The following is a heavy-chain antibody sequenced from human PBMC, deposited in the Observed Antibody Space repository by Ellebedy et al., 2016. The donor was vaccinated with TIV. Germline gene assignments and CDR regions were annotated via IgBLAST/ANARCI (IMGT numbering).Heavy chain of an antibody. J-gene: IGHJ4*02. CDR3: AKGRGGGSDSSAPRYYFDY. Sequence: PGGSLRLSCAASGFTFSSYAMSRVRQAPGKGLEWVSTISNTGSRTYYADSVEGRFTISRDNSKRTLYLQMNSLRAEDTAIYYCAKGRGGGSDSSAPRYYFDYWGLGTLVTVSS. V-gene: IGHV3-23*01. CDR1: GFTFSSYA. D-gene: IGHD3-22*01. CDR2: ISNTGSRT.